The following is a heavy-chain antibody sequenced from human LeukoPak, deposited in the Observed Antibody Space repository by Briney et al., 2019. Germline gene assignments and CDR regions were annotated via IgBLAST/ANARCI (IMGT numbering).Heavy chain of an antibody. CDR2: ISSSGSTI. Sequence: KTGGSLRLSCAASGFTFSDYYMSWIRQAPGKGLEWVSYISSSGSTIYYADSVKGRFTISRDNAKNSLYLQMNSLRAEDTAVYYCAREGEFAQILHNWFDPWGQGTLVTVSS. CDR3: AREGEFAQILHNWFDP. J-gene: IGHJ5*02. D-gene: IGHD3-16*01. V-gene: IGHV3-11*01. CDR1: GFTFSDYY.